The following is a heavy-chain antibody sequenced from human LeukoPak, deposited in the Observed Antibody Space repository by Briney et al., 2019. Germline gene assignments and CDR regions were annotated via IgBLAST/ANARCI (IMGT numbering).Heavy chain of an antibody. V-gene: IGHV3-53*01. CDR3: ARGSTMVRGVHAFDI. CDR1: GFTVSGNY. J-gene: IGHJ3*02. Sequence: GGSLRLSCAASGFTVSGNYMSWVRQAPGKGLEWVSVIYSGGSTYYADSVKGRFTISRDNSKNTLYLQMNSLRAEDTAVYYCARGSTMVRGVHAFDIWGQGTMVTVSS. CDR2: IYSGGST. D-gene: IGHD3-10*01.